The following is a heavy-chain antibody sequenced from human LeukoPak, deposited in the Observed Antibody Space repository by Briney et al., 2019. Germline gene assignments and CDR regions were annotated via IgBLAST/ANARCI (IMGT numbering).Heavy chain of an antibody. D-gene: IGHD6-25*01. CDR1: GGSVNSDNYY. Sequence: PSETLSLTCTVSGGSVNSDNYYWSWIRQPPGRGLEWIEYIFYTGSTNYNPSLKSRVTISVDTSKNQFSLKVSSVTAADTAVYYCARDVGFDWGQGTLVTVSS. CDR3: ARDVGFD. V-gene: IGHV4-61*01. CDR2: IFYTGST. J-gene: IGHJ4*02.